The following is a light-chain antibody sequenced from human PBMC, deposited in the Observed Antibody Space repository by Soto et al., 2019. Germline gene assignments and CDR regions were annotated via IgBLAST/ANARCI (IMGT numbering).Light chain of an antibody. V-gene: IGKV3-15*01. J-gene: IGKJ4*01. Sequence: EKVMTQSPATLSVSPGERATLSCRASQNVKTRLAWYQQKPGQAPRLLIFDAFTRATGIPARFSGSASGKDFTLTISSLQSEDSAVYYCQQYDEWPLTFGGGTKVEIK. CDR2: DAF. CDR3: QQYDEWPLT. CDR1: QNVKTR.